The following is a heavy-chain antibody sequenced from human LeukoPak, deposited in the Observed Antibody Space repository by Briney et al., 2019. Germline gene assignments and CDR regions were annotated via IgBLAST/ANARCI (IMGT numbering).Heavy chain of an antibody. CDR3: ARLTFIAPSLWFGESASYYFDY. Sequence: TSSETLSLTCTVSGGSISSYYWSWIRQPPGKGLEWIGYIYYSGSTNYNPSLKSRVTISVDTSKNQFSLKLSSVTAADTAVYYYARLTFIAPSLWFGESASYYFDYWGQGTLVTVSS. CDR1: GGSISSYY. V-gene: IGHV4-59*08. CDR2: IYYSGST. D-gene: IGHD3-10*01. J-gene: IGHJ4*02.